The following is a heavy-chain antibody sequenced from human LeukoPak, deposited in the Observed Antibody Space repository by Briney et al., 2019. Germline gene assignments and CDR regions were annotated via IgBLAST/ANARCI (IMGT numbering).Heavy chain of an antibody. CDR3: AKVTWESRPPDCNS. CDR2: IRGSGDTA. V-gene: IGHV3-23*01. J-gene: IGHJ4*02. CDR1: GFTFSSHS. D-gene: IGHD6-6*01. Sequence: GGSLRLSCAASGFTFSSHSMAWVRQAPGKGLEWVSAIRGSGDTALYADSVKGRFTISRDNFKNIVYLEMDSLRAEDTATYYCAKVTWESRPPDCNSWGPGTLVTVSS.